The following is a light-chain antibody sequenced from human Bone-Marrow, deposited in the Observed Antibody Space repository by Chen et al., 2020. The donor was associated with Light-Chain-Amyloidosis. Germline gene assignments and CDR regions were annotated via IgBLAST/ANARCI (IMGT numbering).Light chain of an antibody. V-gene: IGLV3-25*03. Sequence: YELTQPPSVSVSPGETARITCSGDDLPTKYAYWYQQKPGQAPLLVIHRDTEKTSEISELFSGASSGTTATLTISGVQAEDEADYHCQSADSSGTNEVIFGGGTKLTVL. CDR1: DLPTKY. CDR3: QSADSSGTNEVI. CDR2: RDT. J-gene: IGLJ2*01.